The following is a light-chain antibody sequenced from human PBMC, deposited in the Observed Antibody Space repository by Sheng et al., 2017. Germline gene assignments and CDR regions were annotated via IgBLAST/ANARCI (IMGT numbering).Light chain of an antibody. CDR1: KLGNKY. CDR3: QAWDSSTCV. J-gene: IGLJ1*01. V-gene: IGLV3-1*01. Sequence: SYELTQPPSVSVSPGQTASITCSGDKLGNKYACWYQQKPGRSPVLVIYQDTKRPSGIPERFSGSNSGNTATLTISGTQAMDEADYYCQAWDSSTCVFGTGTKVTVL. CDR2: QDT.